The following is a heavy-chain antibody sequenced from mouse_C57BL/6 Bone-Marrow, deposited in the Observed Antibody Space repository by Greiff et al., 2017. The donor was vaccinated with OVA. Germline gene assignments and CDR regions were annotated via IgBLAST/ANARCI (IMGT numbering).Heavy chain of an antibody. J-gene: IGHJ1*03. V-gene: IGHV1-43*01. Sequence: VQLQQSGPELVKPGASVKISCKASGYSFTGYYMHWVKQSSEKSLEWIGEINPSTGGTSYNQKFKGKATFTVDKSSSTAYMQLKSLTSEDSAVYYCARGVLRYFDDWGTGTTVTVSA. CDR1: GYSFTGYY. D-gene: IGHD1-1*01. CDR3: ARGVLRYFDD. CDR2: INPSTGGT.